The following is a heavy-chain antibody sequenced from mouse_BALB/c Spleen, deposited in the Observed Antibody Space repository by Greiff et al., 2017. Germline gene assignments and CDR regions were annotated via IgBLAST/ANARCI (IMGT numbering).Heavy chain of an antibody. CDR2: IWAGGST. CDR1: GFSLTSYG. J-gene: IGHJ4*01. CDR3: ARDDTYAMDY. V-gene: IGHV2-9*02. Sequence: QVQLKESGPGLVAPSQSLSITCTVSGFSLTSYGVHWVRQPPGKGLEWLGVIWAGGSTNYNSALMSRLSISKDNSKSQVFLKMNSLQTDDTARYYCARDDTYAMDYWGQGTSVTVSS.